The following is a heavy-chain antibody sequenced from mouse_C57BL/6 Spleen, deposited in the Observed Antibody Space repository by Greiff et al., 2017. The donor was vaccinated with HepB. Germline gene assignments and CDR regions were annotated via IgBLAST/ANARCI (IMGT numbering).Heavy chain of an antibody. CDR2: IDPNSGGT. CDR1: GYTFTSYW. CDR3: ARGENYDYFDY. J-gene: IGHJ2*01. D-gene: IGHD1-1*02. V-gene: IGHV1-72*01. Sequence: QFQLQQPGPELLKPGPSVKLSCKASGYTFTSYWMPWVKQRPGRGLGWIGRIDPNSGGTKYNEKFKSKATLTVDKPSSTAYMQLSSLTSEDSAVYYCARGENYDYFDYWGQGTTLTVSS.